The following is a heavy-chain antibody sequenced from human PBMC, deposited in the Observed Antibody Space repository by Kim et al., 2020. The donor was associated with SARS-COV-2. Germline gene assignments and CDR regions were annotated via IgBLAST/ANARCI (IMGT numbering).Heavy chain of an antibody. D-gene: IGHD5-18*01. Sequence: GGSLRLSCAASGFTFSSYGMHWVRQAPGKGLEWVAVISYDGSNKYYADSVKGRFTISRDNSKNTLYLQMNSLRAEDTAVYYCAKEGYSYGFGYYYYGMDVWGRGTTVTVSS. V-gene: IGHV3-30*18. CDR1: GFTFSSYG. J-gene: IGHJ6*02. CDR2: ISYDGSNK. CDR3: AKEGYSYGFGYYYYGMDV.